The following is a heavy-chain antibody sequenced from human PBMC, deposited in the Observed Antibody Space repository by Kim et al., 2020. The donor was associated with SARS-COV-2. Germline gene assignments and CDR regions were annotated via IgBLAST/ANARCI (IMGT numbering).Heavy chain of an antibody. CDR1: GFTFSSYD. V-gene: IGHV3-13*05. J-gene: IGHJ6*02. D-gene: IGHD3-10*01. CDR3: ARGRWVVRGVDYYGMDV. CDR2: IGTAGDP. Sequence: GGSLRLSCAASGFTFSSYDMHWVRQATGKGLEWVSAIGTAGDPYYPGSVKGRFTISKENAKNSLYLQMNSLRAGDTAVYYCARGRWVVRGVDYYGMDVWGQGTTVTVSS.